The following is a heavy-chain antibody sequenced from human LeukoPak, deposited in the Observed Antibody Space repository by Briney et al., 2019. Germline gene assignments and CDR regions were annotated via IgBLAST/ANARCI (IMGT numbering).Heavy chain of an antibody. CDR3: ARHGPAVLRYFDWLGTNYMDV. CDR2: INHSGST. CDR1: GGSFSGYY. D-gene: IGHD3-9*01. J-gene: IGHJ6*03. Sequence: PSETLSLTCAVYGGSFSGYYWSWIRQPPGKGLEWIGEINHSGSTNYNPSLKSRVTISVDTSKNQFSLKLSSVTAADTAVYYCARHGPAVLRYFDWLGTNYMDVWGKGTTVTISS. V-gene: IGHV4-34*01.